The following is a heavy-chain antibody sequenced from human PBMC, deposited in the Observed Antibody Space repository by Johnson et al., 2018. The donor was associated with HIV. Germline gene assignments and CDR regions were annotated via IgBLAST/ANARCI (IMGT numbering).Heavy chain of an antibody. CDR2: IRYDGSDI. J-gene: IGHJ3*02. CDR3: AKDEGITMIVVVPDAFDI. Sequence: QVQLVESGGGVVQPGGSLRLSCAASGFTFSAYGMHWLRQAPRKGLEWVAFIRYDGSDIYYADSVKGRFTISRDNSKNTLYLQMNSLRAEDTAVYYCAKDEGITMIVVVPDAFDIWGQGTMVTVSS. V-gene: IGHV3-30*02. CDR1: GFTFSAYG. D-gene: IGHD3-22*01.